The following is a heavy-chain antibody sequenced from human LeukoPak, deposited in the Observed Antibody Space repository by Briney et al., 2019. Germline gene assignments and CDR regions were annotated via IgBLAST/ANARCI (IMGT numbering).Heavy chain of an antibody. J-gene: IGHJ4*02. CDR3: ARDVDTPWAFDY. D-gene: IGHD5-18*01. Sequence: SVKVSCKASGGTFSGYAISWVRQAPGHGREGRGRIIPILGIANYAQKFKGRVTITADKSTSTAYMELSSLRYEDTAVYYCARDVDTPWAFDYWGQGTLVTVSS. V-gene: IGHV1-69*04. CDR1: GGTFSGYA. CDR2: IIPILGIA.